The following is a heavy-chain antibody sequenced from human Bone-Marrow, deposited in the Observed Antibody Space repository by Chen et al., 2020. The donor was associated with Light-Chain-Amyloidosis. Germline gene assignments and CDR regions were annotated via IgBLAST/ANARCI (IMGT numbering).Heavy chain of an antibody. V-gene: IGHV3-23*04. D-gene: IGHD1-26*01. CDR3: AKDFRVGATWIGDGWFDP. Sequence: EVQLVESGGDLVQPGGSLRLSCAASGFTFSSYAMSWVRQAPGKGLEWVSAISGSGGSTYYADSVKGRFTISRDNSKNTLYLQMNSLRAEDTAVYYCAKDFRVGATWIGDGWFDPWGQGTLVTVSS. CDR2: ISGSGGST. CDR1: GFTFSSYA. J-gene: IGHJ5*02.